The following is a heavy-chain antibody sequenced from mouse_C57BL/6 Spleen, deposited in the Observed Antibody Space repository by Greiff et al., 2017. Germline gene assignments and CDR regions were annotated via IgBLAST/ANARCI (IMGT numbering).Heavy chain of an antibody. J-gene: IGHJ2*01. D-gene: IGHD2-1*01. CDR3: ASPMVTTYYFDY. V-gene: IGHV1-81*01. CDR1: GYTFTSYG. Sequence: QVQLQQSGAELARPGASVKLSCKASGYTFTSYGISWVKQRTGQGLEWIGEIYPRSGNTYYNEKFKGKATLTADKSSSTAYMELRSLTSEDSAVYVCASPMVTTYYFDYWGQGTTLTVSS. CDR2: IYPRSGNT.